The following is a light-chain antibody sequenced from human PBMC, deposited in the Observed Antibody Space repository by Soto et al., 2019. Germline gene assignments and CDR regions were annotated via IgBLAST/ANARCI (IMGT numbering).Light chain of an antibody. J-gene: IGLJ2*01. Sequence: QSALTQPASVSGSPGQSITISCTGTSSDVGGHNFVSWYQQHPGKAPKLMIYEVKNRPSGVSNRFSGSKSGNTASLTISGLQAEDEADYYCSSYTSSSTLEVFGGGTKLTVL. V-gene: IGLV2-14*01. CDR3: SSYTSSSTLEV. CDR2: EVK. CDR1: SSDVGGHNF.